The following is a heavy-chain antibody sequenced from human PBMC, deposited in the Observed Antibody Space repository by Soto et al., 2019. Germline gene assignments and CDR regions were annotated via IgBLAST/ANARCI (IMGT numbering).Heavy chain of an antibody. CDR2: INPNSGGT. CDR1: GYTFTGYY. CDR3: ARGMEEQQLAFDY. V-gene: IGHV1-2*02. J-gene: IGHJ4*02. Sequence: ASVKVSCKASGYTFTGYYMHWVRQAPGQGLEWMGWINPNSGGTNYAQKFQGRVTMTRDTSISTAYMELSRLRSDDTAVYYCARGMEEQQLAFDYWGQGTLVTVSS. D-gene: IGHD6-13*01.